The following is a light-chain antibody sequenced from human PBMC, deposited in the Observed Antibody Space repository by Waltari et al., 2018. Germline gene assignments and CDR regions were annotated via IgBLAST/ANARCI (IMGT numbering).Light chain of an antibody. J-gene: IGKJ4*01. CDR1: QSILYSSNNKNY. Sequence: DIVMTQSPDPLAVSLGDRATINCKSSQSILYSSNNKNYLGWYQQKQGQPPKLLIYWASTRESGVPDRFSGSGSGTDFTLTISSLQAEDVAVYYCLQYYNTPRTFGGGTRVEIK. CDR2: WAS. V-gene: IGKV4-1*01. CDR3: LQYYNTPRT.